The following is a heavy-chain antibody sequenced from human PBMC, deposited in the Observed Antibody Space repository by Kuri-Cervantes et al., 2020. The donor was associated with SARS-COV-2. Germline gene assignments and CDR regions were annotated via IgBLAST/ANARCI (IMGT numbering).Heavy chain of an antibody. D-gene: IGHD3-3*01. Sequence: GSLRLSCSVSGGSVSSGSYYWNWIRQPAGKGLEWIGRIYSIGRTDYNPSLKSRVTISVDTSKNQFSLKLSSVTAADTAVYYCARITIFGVVISGAFDIWGQGTMVTVSS. V-gene: IGHV4-61*10. CDR1: GGSVSSGSYY. CDR2: IYSIGRT. J-gene: IGHJ3*02. CDR3: ARITIFGVVISGAFDI.